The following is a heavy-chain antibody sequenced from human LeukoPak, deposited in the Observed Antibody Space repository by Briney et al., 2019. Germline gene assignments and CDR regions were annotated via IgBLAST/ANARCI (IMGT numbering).Heavy chain of an antibody. D-gene: IGHD2-2*01. CDR1: GYTFSTYD. J-gene: IGHJ4*02. V-gene: IGHV1-8*03. CDR3: ARAIRYQLLSDC. CDR2: MNPNSANT. Sequence: ASVKVSCKASGYTFSTYDINWLRQAAGQGLEWMGWMNPNSANTGFAQKFQGRAAITRDTSTATAYLELSSLTSEDTAVYYCARAIRYQLLSDCWGRGTLVTVSS.